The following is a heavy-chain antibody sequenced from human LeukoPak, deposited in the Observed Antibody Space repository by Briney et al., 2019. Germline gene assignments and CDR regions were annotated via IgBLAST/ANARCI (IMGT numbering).Heavy chain of an antibody. D-gene: IGHD3-10*01. CDR3: VRAFAGAPFDL. CDR1: GFTFSSHS. CDR2: LSTIGGRE. Sequence: GGSLRLSCAASGFTFSSHSMHWVRQAPGKGLEWAAVLSTIGGREYYADSVKGRFTISRDTSKNTLYLQMDGLRVEDTALYYCVRAFAGAPFDLWGRGTLVTVSS. V-gene: IGHV3-30*04. J-gene: IGHJ2*01.